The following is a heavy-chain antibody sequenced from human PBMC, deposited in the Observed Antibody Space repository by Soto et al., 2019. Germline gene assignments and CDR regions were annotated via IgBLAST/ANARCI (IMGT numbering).Heavy chain of an antibody. CDR1: GFTFSNSA. CDR3: AAELYSGGRCCSSDI. CDR2: IVVGGGDT. V-gene: IGHV1-58*01. D-gene: IGHD2-21*01. Sequence: PGASVKVSCKTSGFTFSNSAVQWVRQARGQRLEWIGCIVVGGGDTKYAQDVQNRLTITRDMSTSTVYMELTSLRSEDTAIYYCAAELYSGGRCCSSDIWGQGTVVTVSS. J-gene: IGHJ3*02.